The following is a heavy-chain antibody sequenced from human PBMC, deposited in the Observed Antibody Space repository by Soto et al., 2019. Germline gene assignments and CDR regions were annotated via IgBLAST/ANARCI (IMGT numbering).Heavy chain of an antibody. CDR1: GFTFSSYA. CDR3: ARDPENDYYGSGSYSSFDY. Sequence: QVQLVESGGGVVQPGRSLRLSCAASGFTFSSYAMHWVRQAPGKGLEWVAVISYDGSNKYYADSVKGRFTISRDNSKNRLYLQMNSLRAEDTAVYYCARDPENDYYGSGSYSSFDYWGQGTLVTVSS. V-gene: IGHV3-30-3*01. CDR2: ISYDGSNK. D-gene: IGHD3-10*01. J-gene: IGHJ4*02.